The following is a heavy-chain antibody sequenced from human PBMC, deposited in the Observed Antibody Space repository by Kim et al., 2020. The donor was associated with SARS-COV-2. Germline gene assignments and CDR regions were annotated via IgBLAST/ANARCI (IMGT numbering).Heavy chain of an antibody. V-gene: IGHV3-33*01. CDR3: ARNTNDDYYYYYGIDV. D-gene: IGHD1-1*01. CDR2: IWYDGGNT. Sequence: GGSLRLSCAASGFTFSTYGMHWVRQVPGKGLEWVAAIWYDGGNTYYADFVKGRFTISRDISKNTLYLQMNSLRAEDTAVYYCARNTNDDYYYYYGIDV. CDR1: GFTFSTYG. J-gene: IGHJ6*01.